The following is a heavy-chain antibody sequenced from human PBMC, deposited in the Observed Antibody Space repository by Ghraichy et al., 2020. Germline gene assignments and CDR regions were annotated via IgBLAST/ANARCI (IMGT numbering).Heavy chain of an antibody. V-gene: IGHV3-7*03. CDR3: ARGAYCGGDCHFGFDY. CDR2: IKQDGTDK. J-gene: IGHJ4*02. CDR1: GFTFTTYW. D-gene: IGHD2-21*02. Sequence: EGSLRLSCAASGFTFTTYWMSWVRQAPGKGLEWLANIKQDGTDKNYVDSVKGRFTISRDNAKSSLYLQMNSLKAEDTAIYYCARGAYCGGDCHFGFDYWGQGTLVMVSS.